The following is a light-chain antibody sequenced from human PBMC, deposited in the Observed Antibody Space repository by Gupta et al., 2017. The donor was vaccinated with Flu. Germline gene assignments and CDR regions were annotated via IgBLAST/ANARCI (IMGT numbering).Light chain of an antibody. Sequence: QSALTQPPSASGSPGQSVTISCTGTSSDVGGYNYVSWYQHHTGKSPKLMIYEVSKRLSGVPDRFSGAKSGTTASLTVSGLQAEEEADYYCSSYTGSSNSRVFGGGTKLTVL. CDR3: SSYTGSSNSRV. J-gene: IGLJ3*02. V-gene: IGLV2-8*01. CDR1: SSDVGGYNY. CDR2: EVS.